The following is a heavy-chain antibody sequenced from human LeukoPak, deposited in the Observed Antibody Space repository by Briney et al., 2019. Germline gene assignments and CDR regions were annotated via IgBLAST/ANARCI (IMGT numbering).Heavy chain of an antibody. J-gene: IGHJ3*02. CDR3: ARGYSDIVVVVAATDDAFDI. CDR1: GYTFTGYY. D-gene: IGHD2-15*01. V-gene: IGHV1-2*02. CDR2: INPNSGGT. Sequence: ASVKVSCKASGYTFTGYYMHWVRQAPGQGLEWMGWINPNSGGTNYAQKFQGRVTMTRDTSISTAYMELSRLRSDDTAVYYCARGYSDIVVVVAATDDAFDIWGQGTMVTVSS.